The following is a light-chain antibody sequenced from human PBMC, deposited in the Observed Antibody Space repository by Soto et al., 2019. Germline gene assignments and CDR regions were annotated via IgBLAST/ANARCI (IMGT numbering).Light chain of an antibody. CDR3: QNYHSAPFT. J-gene: IGKJ2*01. CDR1: QGINSY. CDR2: LAS. V-gene: IGKV1-27*01. Sequence: DIQMTQSPSSLSASVGDRVTITCRASQGINSYLAWYQQKPGKVPKFLIYLASTLQSGVPSRFSGSGSGTDFTLTISSLQPEDVATYYCQNYHSAPFTFGQGTKLEI.